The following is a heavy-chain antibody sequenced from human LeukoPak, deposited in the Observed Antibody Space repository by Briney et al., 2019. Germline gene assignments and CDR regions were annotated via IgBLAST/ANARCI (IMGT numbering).Heavy chain of an antibody. CDR2: ISSSSSYI. V-gene: IGHV3-21*01. Sequence: GGSLRLSCAASGFTFSSYSMNWVRQAPGKGLEWVSSISSSSSYIYYADSVKGRFTISRDNAKNSLYLQMNSLTAEDTAVYYCARAGITMVRGVITHWGQGTLVTVSS. D-gene: IGHD3-10*01. CDR1: GFTFSSYS. J-gene: IGHJ4*02. CDR3: ARAGITMVRGVITH.